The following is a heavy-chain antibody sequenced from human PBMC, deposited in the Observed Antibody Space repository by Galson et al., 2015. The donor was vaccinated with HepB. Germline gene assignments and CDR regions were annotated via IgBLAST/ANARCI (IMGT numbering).Heavy chain of an antibody. V-gene: IGHV3-43*01. CDR3: AKEKLDSSWNGFDV. Sequence: SLRLSCAASGFKFDDFSMHWVRQAPGKGLEWVSLVDAGGGTTYYGNSVKGRFTISRDNSKNTVYLLMNGLRVEDTALYYCAKEKLDSSWNGFDVWGQGTMVTVSS. CDR2: VDAGGGTT. CDR1: GFKFDDFS. D-gene: IGHD6-13*01. J-gene: IGHJ3*01.